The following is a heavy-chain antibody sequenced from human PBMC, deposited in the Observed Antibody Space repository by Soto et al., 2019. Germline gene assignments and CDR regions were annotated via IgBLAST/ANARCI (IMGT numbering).Heavy chain of an antibody. J-gene: IGHJ4*02. CDR3: TRGSNGAAVIDY. V-gene: IGHV1-8*01. CDR1: GYGFSSYH. CDR2: MNPNSGNT. Sequence: APVKGSWKAAGYGFSSYHSNWVRQANRQGLEWMGWMNPNSGNTGYAQKFQGRVTMTRNPSMSTAYMELSSLRSEDTAVDYGTRGSNGAAVIDYWRQRSRVTGSS. D-gene: IGHD6-13*01.